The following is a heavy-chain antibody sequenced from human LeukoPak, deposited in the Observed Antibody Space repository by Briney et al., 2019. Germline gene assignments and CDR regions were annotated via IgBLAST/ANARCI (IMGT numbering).Heavy chain of an antibody. Sequence: GGSLRLSCAGSGFTFSSYEMNWVRQAPGKGLEWVSYISSSGSTIYYADSVKGRFTISRDNAKSSLYLQMNSLRAEDMAVYYCAELGITMIGGVWGKGTTVTISS. D-gene: IGHD3-10*02. V-gene: IGHV3-48*03. CDR1: GFTFSSYE. CDR2: ISSSGSTI. CDR3: AELGITMIGGV. J-gene: IGHJ6*04.